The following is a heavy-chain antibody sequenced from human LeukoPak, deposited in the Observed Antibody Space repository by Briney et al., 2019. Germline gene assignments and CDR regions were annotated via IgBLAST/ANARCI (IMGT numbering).Heavy chain of an antibody. CDR3: ARDPRGPAGYDSPARDTFDY. CDR1: GFTFTHYA. D-gene: IGHD3-22*01. V-gene: IGHV3-30*03. J-gene: IGHJ4*02. Sequence: PGGSLRLSCAASGFTFTHYAMHWVRQTPGKGLEWVAVIFYDGTIQYYSDSVRGRLIVSRDNPENTLYLQMNSLRAEDTAVYYCARDPRGPAGYDSPARDTFDYWGQGTLVTVSS. CDR2: IFYDGTIQ.